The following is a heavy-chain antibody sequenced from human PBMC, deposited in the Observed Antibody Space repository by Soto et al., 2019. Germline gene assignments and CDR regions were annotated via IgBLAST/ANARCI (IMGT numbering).Heavy chain of an antibody. CDR2: IYYSVST. D-gene: IGHD4-17*01. J-gene: IGHJ4*02. Sequence: NPSETLSLTCTVSGGSISSYYWSWIRQPPGKGLEWIGYIYYSVSTNYNPSLKSRVTISVDTSKNQFSLKLSSVTAADTAVYYCARHETLHGVYEYWGQGTLVTVSS. CDR3: ARHETLHGVYEY. V-gene: IGHV4-59*08. CDR1: GGSISSYY.